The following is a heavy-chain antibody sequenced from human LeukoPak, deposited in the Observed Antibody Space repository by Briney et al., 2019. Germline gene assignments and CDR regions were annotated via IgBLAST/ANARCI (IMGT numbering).Heavy chain of an antibody. V-gene: IGHV3-23*01. CDR3: AKDKTVVTPGGAFDI. J-gene: IGHJ3*02. CDR2: ISGSAGST. D-gene: IGHD4-23*01. Sequence: PGGSLRLSCAASGFTFSSYAMSWVRQAPGKGLEWVSVISGSAGSTYYAASVKGRFTISRDNSKNTLYLQMNSLRAEDTAVYYCAKDKTVVTPGGAFDIWGQGTMVTVSS. CDR1: GFTFSSYA.